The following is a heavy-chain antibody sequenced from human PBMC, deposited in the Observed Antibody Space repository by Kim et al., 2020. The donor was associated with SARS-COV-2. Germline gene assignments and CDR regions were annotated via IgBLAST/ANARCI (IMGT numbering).Heavy chain of an antibody. CDR3: AKGDRC. Sequence: GGSLRLSCAASGFTFNTYAMTWVRQAPGKGLEWVAAINPSGSGTYSADSVKGRFIISRDNSKSTLFLQMDGLRGEDTAKYYCAKGDRCWCRGTLVNV. D-gene: IGHD2-8*01. CDR2: INPSGSGT. CDR1: GFTFNTYA. V-gene: IGHV3-23*01. J-gene: IGHJ4*02.